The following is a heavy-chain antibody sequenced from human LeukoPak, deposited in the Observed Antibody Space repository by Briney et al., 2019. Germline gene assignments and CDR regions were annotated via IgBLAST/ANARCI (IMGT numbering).Heavy chain of an antibody. V-gene: IGHV3-23*01. CDR2: INGISGET. CDR1: GFTFSIYA. J-gene: IGHJ4*02. Sequence: PGGPLRLSCAASGFTFSIYAMTWVRQAPGKGLEWVSGINGISGETYYADSVKGRFTISRDNSRNTLYLQMSSLRPDDTAVYYCVKGGAQQAVYYFDYWGQGTLVTVSS. CDR3: VKGGAQQAVYYFDY. D-gene: IGHD6-19*01.